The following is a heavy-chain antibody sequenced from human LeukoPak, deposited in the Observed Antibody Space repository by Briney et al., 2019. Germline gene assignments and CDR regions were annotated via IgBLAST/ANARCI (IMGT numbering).Heavy chain of an antibody. Sequence: RGSLRLSCAASGFTFGDYWMHWVRQAPGKGLVWVSRIISDGSSASYADSVKGRFTMSRDNAKNTLHLQMNSLRVEDTAVYYCVRDSNYHPDCWGQGTLVTVSS. D-gene: IGHD4-11*01. CDR1: GFTFGDYW. V-gene: IGHV3-74*01. CDR3: VRDSNYHPDC. J-gene: IGHJ4*02. CDR2: IISDGSSA.